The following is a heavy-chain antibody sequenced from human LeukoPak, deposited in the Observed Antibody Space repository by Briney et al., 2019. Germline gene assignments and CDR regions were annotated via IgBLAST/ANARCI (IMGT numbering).Heavy chain of an antibody. Sequence: SETLSLTCTVSGVSISSSNSYWGWIRQPPGKGLEWIGSIYYSGRTYYNPSLKSRVTISLDTSKNQFSLKLSSVTAADTAVYYCARYMSAVGWFDPWGQGTLVTVSS. D-gene: IGHD2-15*01. CDR2: IYYSGRT. CDR1: GVSISSSNSY. V-gene: IGHV4-39*07. CDR3: ARYMSAVGWFDP. J-gene: IGHJ5*02.